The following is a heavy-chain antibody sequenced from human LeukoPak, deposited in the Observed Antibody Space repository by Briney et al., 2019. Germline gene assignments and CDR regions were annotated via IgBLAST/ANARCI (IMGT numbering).Heavy chain of an antibody. CDR3: AREIGGY. Sequence: SETLSLTCTVSGGTISSYYLSWIRQPPGKGLEWIGYIYYSGSTNYNPALKSRVTISVDTTTNQISLKLSSVTAADTAVYYCAREIGGYWGQGTLVTVSS. D-gene: IGHD2/OR15-2a*01. V-gene: IGHV4-59*01. J-gene: IGHJ4*02. CDR1: GGTISSYY. CDR2: IYYSGST.